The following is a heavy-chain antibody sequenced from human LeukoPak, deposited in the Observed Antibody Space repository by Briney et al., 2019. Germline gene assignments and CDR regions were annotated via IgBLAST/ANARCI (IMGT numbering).Heavy chain of an antibody. V-gene: IGHV3-30*18. CDR1: GFTFSSYG. CDR3: AKGLRDGYNWYYSDY. D-gene: IGHD5-24*01. Sequence: PGRSLRLSCAASGFTFSSYGMHWVRQAPGKGLEWVAVISYDGSNKYYADSVKGRFTISRDNSKNTLYLQMNSLRAEDTAVYYCAKGLRDGYNWYYSDYWGQGTLVTVSS. J-gene: IGHJ4*02. CDR2: ISYDGSNK.